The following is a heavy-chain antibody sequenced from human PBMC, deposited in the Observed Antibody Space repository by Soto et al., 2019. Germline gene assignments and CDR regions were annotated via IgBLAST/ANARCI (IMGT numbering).Heavy chain of an antibody. D-gene: IGHD5-12*01. CDR2: ISYDGSNK. Sequence: GGSLRLSCAASGFTFNNYGIRWVRQAPGKGLEWVAVISYDGSNKYYADSVKGRFAISRDNSKNTLYLQMNSLRAEDTAVYYCAKGGIVATIWNYFDFWGQGTPVTVPS. CDR1: GFTFNNYG. CDR3: AKGGIVATIWNYFDF. J-gene: IGHJ4*02. V-gene: IGHV3-30*18.